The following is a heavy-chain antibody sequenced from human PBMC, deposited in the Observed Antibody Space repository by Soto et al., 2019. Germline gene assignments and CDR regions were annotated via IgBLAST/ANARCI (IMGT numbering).Heavy chain of an antibody. V-gene: IGHV1-69*06. Sequence: SVKVSCKGSGGTFSSYSISWVRQAPGQGLEWMGGIIPIFGTANYAQKFQGRVTITVDKSTNTAYLQWNTLRASDTAMYYCARHISNFRYYYYAMDVWGRGTTVTVSS. CDR1: GGTFSSYS. CDR3: ARHISNFRYYYYAMDV. CDR2: IIPIFGTA. D-gene: IGHD4-4*01. J-gene: IGHJ6*02.